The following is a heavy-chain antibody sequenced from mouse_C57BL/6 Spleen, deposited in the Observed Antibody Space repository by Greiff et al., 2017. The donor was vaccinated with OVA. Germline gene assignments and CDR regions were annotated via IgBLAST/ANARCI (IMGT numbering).Heavy chain of an antibody. CDR3: ARPGAVDWYFDV. CDR1: GFTFSDYG. V-gene: IGHV5-17*01. CDR2: ISSGSSTI. J-gene: IGHJ1*03. D-gene: IGHD1-1*01. Sequence: EVKLMESGGGLVKPGGSLKLSCAASGFTFSDYGMHWVRQAPEKGLEWVAYISSGSSTIYYADTVKGRFTISRDNAKNTLFLQMTSLRSEDTAMYYCARPGAVDWYFDVWGTGTTVTVSS.